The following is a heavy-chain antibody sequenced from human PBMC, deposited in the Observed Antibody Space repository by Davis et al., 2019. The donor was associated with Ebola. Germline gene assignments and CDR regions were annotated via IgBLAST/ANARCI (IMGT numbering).Heavy chain of an antibody. D-gene: IGHD5-18*01. J-gene: IGHJ4*02. CDR3: ARIGYTSGSTFFDY. CDR2: IRHDESEK. V-gene: IGHV3-7*03. Sequence: GESLKISCAASGFTFTDYYMTWVRQARGKGLEWVANIRHDESEKYYVDSVKGRFTISRDNAKNTLFLQMNSLRAEDTALYFCARIGYTSGSTFFDYWGQGTLVTVSS. CDR1: GFTFTDYY.